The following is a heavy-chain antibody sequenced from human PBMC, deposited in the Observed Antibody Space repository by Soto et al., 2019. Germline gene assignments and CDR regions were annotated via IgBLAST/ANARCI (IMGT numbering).Heavy chain of an antibody. CDR2: IYHSGST. Sequence: SETLSLTCAVSGGSISSSNLWSCVRQPPGKGLEWIGEIYHSGSTNYNPSLKSRVTISVDKSKNQFSLKLSSVTAADTAVYYCARGVAAAPLYYFDYWGQGTLVTVYS. J-gene: IGHJ4*02. V-gene: IGHV4-4*02. CDR1: GGSISSSNL. D-gene: IGHD6-13*01. CDR3: ARGVAAAPLYYFDY.